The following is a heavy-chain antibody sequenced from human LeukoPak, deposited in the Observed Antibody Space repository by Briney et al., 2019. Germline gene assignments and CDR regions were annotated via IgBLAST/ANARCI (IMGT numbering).Heavy chain of an antibody. CDR3: AGRTAGWELQHAFDI. J-gene: IGHJ3*02. D-gene: IGHD1-26*01. V-gene: IGHV4-4*02. Sequence: PSGTLSLTCVVSGGSISSSNWRSWVRQPPGKGLEWIGEIYHSGSTNYNPSLKSRVTISVDKSKNQFSLKLSSVTAADTAVYYCAGRTAGWELQHAFDIWGQGTMVTVSS. CDR2: IYHSGST. CDR1: GGSISSSNW.